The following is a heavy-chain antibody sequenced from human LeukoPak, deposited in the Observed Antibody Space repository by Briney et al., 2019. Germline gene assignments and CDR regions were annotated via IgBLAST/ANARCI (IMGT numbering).Heavy chain of an antibody. Sequence: GGSLRLSCAASGFTFSSYEMNWDRQAPGKGLEWVSYISSSGSTIYYADSVKGRFTISRDNAKNSLYLQMNSLRAEDTAVYYCARSPIFGVVIWGQGTMVTVSS. J-gene: IGHJ3*02. V-gene: IGHV3-48*03. CDR2: ISSSGSTI. CDR3: ARSPIFGVVI. CDR1: GFTFSSYE. D-gene: IGHD3-3*01.